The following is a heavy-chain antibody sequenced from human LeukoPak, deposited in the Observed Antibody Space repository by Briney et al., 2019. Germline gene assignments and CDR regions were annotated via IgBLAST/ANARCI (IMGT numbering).Heavy chain of an antibody. J-gene: IGHJ5*01. CDR2: ISGSGSTV. V-gene: IGHV3-48*03. D-gene: IGHD4-23*01. Sequence: GGSLRLSCAASGFTFSSYEMNWVRQAPGKGLEWVSYISGSGSTVYYAASVRGRFTISRDNAKNSLFLQMNSLRAEDTAVYYCARDRGNSDPGDWFDSWGQGTLVTVSS. CDR3: ARDRGNSDPGDWFDS. CDR1: GFTFSSYE.